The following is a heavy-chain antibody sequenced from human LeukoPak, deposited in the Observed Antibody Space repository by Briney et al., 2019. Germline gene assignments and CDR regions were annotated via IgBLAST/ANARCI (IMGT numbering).Heavy chain of an antibody. CDR1: GYTFTSYA. V-gene: IGHV7-4-1*02. Sequence: ASVKVSCKASGYTFTSYAMNWVRQAPGQGLEWMGWINTNIVNPTYAQGFTGGLVVSLDTPVSTPYLQISSVKAEDTAVHYCARVTPGVDYWGQGTLVTVSS. D-gene: IGHD4-23*01. CDR2: INTNIVNP. CDR3: ARVTPGVDY. J-gene: IGHJ4*02.